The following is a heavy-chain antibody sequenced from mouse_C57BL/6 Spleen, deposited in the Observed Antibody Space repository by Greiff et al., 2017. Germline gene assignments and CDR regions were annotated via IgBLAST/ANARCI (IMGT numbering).Heavy chain of an antibody. J-gene: IGHJ4*01. Sequence: VQLQESGAELVKPGASVKISCKASGYAFSSYWMNWVKQRPGKGLEWIGQIYPGDGDTNYNGKFKGKATLTADKSSSTACMQLSSLTSEDSAVYFCARAGEVYAMDDWGQGTSVTVSS. CDR1: GYAFSSYW. CDR2: IYPGDGDT. CDR3: ARAGEVYAMDD. V-gene: IGHV1-80*01.